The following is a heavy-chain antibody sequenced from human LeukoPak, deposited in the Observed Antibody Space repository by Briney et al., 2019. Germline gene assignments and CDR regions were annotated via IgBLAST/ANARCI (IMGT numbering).Heavy chain of an antibody. Sequence: PSETLSLTCTVSGGSISSYYWSWIRQPPGKGLEWIGYIYYSGSTNYNPSLKSRVTISVDKSKNQFSLKLSSVTAADMAVYYCARGNITGTRALDYWGQGTLVTVSS. CDR1: GGSISSYY. CDR3: ARGNITGTRALDY. V-gene: IGHV4-59*12. D-gene: IGHD1-7*01. CDR2: IYYSGST. J-gene: IGHJ4*02.